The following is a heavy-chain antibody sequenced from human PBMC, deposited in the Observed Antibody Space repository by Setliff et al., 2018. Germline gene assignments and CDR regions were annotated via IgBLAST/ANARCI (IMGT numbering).Heavy chain of an antibody. Sequence: PLGSLRLSCAASGFTFSSYWMSWVRQAPGKGLEWVANIKQDGSEKYYVDSVKGRFTISRDNAKNSLYLQMNSLRAEDTAVYYCARDPYYDILTAKRYGMDVWGQGTTVTVS. CDR1: GFTFSSYW. J-gene: IGHJ6*02. CDR2: IKQDGSEK. CDR3: ARDPYYDILTAKRYGMDV. V-gene: IGHV3-7*01. D-gene: IGHD3-9*01.